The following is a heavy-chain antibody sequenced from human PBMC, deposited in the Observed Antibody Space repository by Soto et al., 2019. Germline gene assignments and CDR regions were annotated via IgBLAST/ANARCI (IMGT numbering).Heavy chain of an antibody. CDR3: ARDGQQQAPYALDV. Sequence: QVQLVEYGGGVVQPGRSLRLSCAASGFTFNHNAMHWVRQAAGKGLEWVAQIWYDGSEKYYTDSVKGRFTISRDNFKNTVFLQMDSLRVEDTAVYYCARDGQQQAPYALDVWGQGTTVIVSS. J-gene: IGHJ6*02. CDR2: IWYDGSEK. CDR1: GFTFNHNA. D-gene: IGHD6-13*01. V-gene: IGHV3-33*01.